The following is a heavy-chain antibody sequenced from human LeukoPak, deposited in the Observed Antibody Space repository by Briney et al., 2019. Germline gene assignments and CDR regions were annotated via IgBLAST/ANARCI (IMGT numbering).Heavy chain of an antibody. CDR3: ARVNWQGYGSGKNWFDP. D-gene: IGHD3-10*01. V-gene: IGHV3-48*03. CDR2: ISSSGSTI. Sequence: GGSLRLSCAASGFTFSSYEMNWVRQAPGKGLEWVSYISSSGSTIYYADSVKGRFTISRDNTKNSLYLQMNSLRAEDTAVYYCARVNWQGYGSGKNWFDPWGQGTLVTVSS. J-gene: IGHJ5*02. CDR1: GFTFSSYE.